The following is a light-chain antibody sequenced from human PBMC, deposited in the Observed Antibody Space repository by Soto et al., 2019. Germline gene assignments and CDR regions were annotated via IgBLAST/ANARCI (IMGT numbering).Light chain of an antibody. CDR2: NVS. J-gene: IGLJ1*01. V-gene: IGLV2-14*01. CDR3: SSFTTSTTYV. CDR1: SSEGGGYNY. Sequence: QSVLTQPASVSGSPGQSVTISLTGTSSEGGGYNYVSWYQQHPGKAPKLIISNVSDRPSGVSNRFSGSKSGNTASLTISGLQSEDEADYYCSSFTTSTTYVFGTGTKVTVL.